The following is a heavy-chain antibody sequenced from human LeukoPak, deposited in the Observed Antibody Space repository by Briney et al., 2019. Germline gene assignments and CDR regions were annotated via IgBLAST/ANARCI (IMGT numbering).Heavy chain of an antibody. CDR1: GGSSSGYY. CDR3: ARPRTGRYSSGWGFDY. CDR2: INHSGST. J-gene: IGHJ4*02. D-gene: IGHD6-19*01. Sequence: SETLSLTCAVYGGSSSGYYWSWIRQPPGKGLEWIGEINHSGSTNYNPSLKSRVTISVDTSKNQFSLKLSSVTAADTAVYYCARPRTGRYSSGWGFDYWGQGTLVTVSS. V-gene: IGHV4-34*01.